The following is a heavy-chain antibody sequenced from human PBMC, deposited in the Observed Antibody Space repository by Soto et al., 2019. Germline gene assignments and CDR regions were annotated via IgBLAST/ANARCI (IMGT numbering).Heavy chain of an antibody. Sequence: QVQLVQSGAEVKKPGSSVKVSCKASGGTFNSYVINWVRQAPGQGLEWMGGIIIFFGTAEYAQKFQGRVTITADEGASTAYMELSSLKSGDTAVYYCAGTHFDTSGYYPSALEYWVQGTQVSVSS. CDR2: IIIFFGTA. V-gene: IGHV1-69*01. CDR1: GGTFNSYV. J-gene: IGHJ4*02. CDR3: AGTHFDTSGYYPSALEY. D-gene: IGHD3-22*01.